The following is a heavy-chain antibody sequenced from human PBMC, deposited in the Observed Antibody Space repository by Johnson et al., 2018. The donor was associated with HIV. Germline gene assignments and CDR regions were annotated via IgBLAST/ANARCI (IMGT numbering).Heavy chain of an antibody. Sequence: QVQLVESGGGVVQPGRSLRLSCAASGFTVSSNYMSWVRQAPGKGLEWVSYISSSSSSIYYADSVKGRFTISRDNAKNSLYLQMNSLRAEDTAVYYCAREGRVVMEDVFGIWGQGTMVTVSS. J-gene: IGHJ3*02. V-gene: IGHV3-11*04. D-gene: IGHD3-3*01. CDR3: AREGRVVMEDVFGI. CDR1: GFTVSSNY. CDR2: ISSSSSSI.